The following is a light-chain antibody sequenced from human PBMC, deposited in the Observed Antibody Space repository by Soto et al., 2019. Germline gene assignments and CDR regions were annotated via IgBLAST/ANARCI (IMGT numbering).Light chain of an antibody. CDR3: QLYSTSSPRYT. CDR1: QSVSSNF. J-gene: IGKJ2*01. V-gene: IGKV3-20*01. Sequence: EIVLTQSPGTLYLSPGERATLFCRASQSVSSNFLAWYQQKPGQATRLLIDNASRRAAGSPDRFSGSGSGTDFTLTISRLEPEDFAGYYCQLYSTSSPRYTFGQGTTREIK. CDR2: NAS.